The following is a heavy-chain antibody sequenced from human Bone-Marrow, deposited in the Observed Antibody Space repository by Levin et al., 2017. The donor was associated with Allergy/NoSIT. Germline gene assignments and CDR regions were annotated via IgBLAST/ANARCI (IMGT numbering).Heavy chain of an antibody. J-gene: IGHJ4*02. V-gene: IGHV4-59*01. CDR1: GGPISEYY. CDR3: ARDEGIAGGHFDY. Sequence: PSETLSLTCTVSGGPISEYYLSWIRQPPGKGLEWIGYIYHSGNTYHNPSLERRVSISIDTSRNQISLRLSSVTAADTAIYYCARDEGIAGGHFDYWGRGTQVTVSS. D-gene: IGHD6-13*01. CDR2: IYHSGNT.